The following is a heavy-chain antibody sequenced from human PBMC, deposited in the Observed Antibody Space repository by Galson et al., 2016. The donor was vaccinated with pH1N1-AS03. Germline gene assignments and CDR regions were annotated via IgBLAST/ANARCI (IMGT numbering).Heavy chain of an antibody. CDR2: IIPVFDTP. J-gene: IGHJ6*02. CDR1: GGSFSTYA. CDR3: AREATIFGEAGLHMDV. V-gene: IGHV1-69*13. Sequence: SVKVSCKASGGSFSTYAITWARQAPGQGLEWMGGIIPVFDTPNYAQKFQGRVTITADESRNTAYMELSSLRSADTAVYYCAREATIFGEAGLHMDVWGQGTTVTVSS. D-gene: IGHD3-3*01.